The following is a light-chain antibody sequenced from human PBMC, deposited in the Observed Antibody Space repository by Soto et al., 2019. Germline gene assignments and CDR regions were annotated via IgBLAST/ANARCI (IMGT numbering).Light chain of an antibody. CDR1: QSVTSN. CDR2: GAS. J-gene: IGKJ1*01. Sequence: EIVMTQSPATLSVSPGERATLSCRASQSVTSNLAWYQQKPGQAPRLLIYGASTRATGIPARFSGSGSGTEFTLTVNSLQSEDFAVYYCQQYNIWPRTFGQGTQVEI. V-gene: IGKV3-15*01. CDR3: QQYNIWPRT.